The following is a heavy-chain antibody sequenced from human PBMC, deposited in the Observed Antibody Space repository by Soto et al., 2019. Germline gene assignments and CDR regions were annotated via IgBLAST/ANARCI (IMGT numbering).Heavy chain of an antibody. CDR1: GDTFTDYW. Sequence: GESLKISCNGSGDTFTDYWIGWVRQLPGKGLEWMGIIYPGDSDTRYSPSFQGHVTITVDKSTNTAYLQWNTLRASDTAMYYCERYISIFRYYYHAAVHWGPARMVTV. J-gene: IGHJ3*01. D-gene: IGHD1-26*01. CDR2: IYPGDSDT. V-gene: IGHV5-51*01. CDR3: ERYISIFRYYYHAAVH.